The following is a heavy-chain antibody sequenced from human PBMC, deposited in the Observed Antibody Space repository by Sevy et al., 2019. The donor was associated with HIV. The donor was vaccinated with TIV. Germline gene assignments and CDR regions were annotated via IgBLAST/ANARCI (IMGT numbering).Heavy chain of an antibody. V-gene: IGHV1-18*01. J-gene: IGHJ4*02. CDR1: GYTFTSYG. Sequence: ASVKVSCKASGYTFTSYGISWVRQAPGQGLEWMGWISAYNGNTNYAQKLQGRVTMTTDTSTSTAYMELRSLRSDDTAVDYCARGNSFPDFWSGYGVWGQGTLVTVSS. D-gene: IGHD3-3*01. CDR2: ISAYNGNT. CDR3: ARGNSFPDFWSGYGV.